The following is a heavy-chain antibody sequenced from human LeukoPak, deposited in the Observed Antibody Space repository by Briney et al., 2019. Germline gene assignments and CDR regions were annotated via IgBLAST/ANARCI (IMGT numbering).Heavy chain of an antibody. D-gene: IGHD3-22*01. V-gene: IGHV1-69*04. CDR2: IIPILGIA. Sequence: ASVKVSCKASGGTFSSYAISWVRQAPGQGLEWMGRIIPILGIANYAQKFQGRVTITADKSTSTAYMELSSLRSEDTAVYYCAAGSYYDSSGYCDYWGQGTLVTVSS. CDR3: AAGSYYDSSGYCDY. CDR1: GGTFSSYA. J-gene: IGHJ4*02.